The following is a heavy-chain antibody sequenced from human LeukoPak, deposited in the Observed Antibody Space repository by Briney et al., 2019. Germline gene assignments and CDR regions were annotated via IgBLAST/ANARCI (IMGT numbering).Heavy chain of an antibody. CDR1: GYTFTSYG. J-gene: IGHJ3*02. Sequence: ASVKVSCKASGYTFTSYGISWVRQAPGQGLEWMGIINPSGGSTTYAQKFQGRVTMTRDMSTSTVYMELSSLRSEDTAVYSCARGGYSSPRSAFDIWGQGTMVTVSS. V-gene: IGHV1-46*01. CDR3: ARGGYSSPRSAFDI. D-gene: IGHD6-13*01. CDR2: INPSGGST.